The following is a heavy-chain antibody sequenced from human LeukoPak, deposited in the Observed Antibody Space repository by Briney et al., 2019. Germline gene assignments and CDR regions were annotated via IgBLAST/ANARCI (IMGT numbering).Heavy chain of an antibody. Sequence: GGSLRLSCAASGFTFSSYGMHWVRQAPGKGLEWVAFIRYDGSNKYYADSVKGRFTISRDNSKNTLYLQVNSLRAEDTAVYYCAKDLLVGATRYWGQGTLVTVSS. CDR3: AKDLLVGATRY. V-gene: IGHV3-30*02. CDR1: GFTFSSYG. J-gene: IGHJ4*02. CDR2: IRYDGSNK. D-gene: IGHD1-26*01.